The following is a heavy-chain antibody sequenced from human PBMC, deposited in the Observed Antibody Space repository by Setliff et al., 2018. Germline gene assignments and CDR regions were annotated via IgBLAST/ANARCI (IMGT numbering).Heavy chain of an antibody. CDR2: IIPIFGTA. CDR3: ARDGDNYYDSSGYYLNHAFDI. J-gene: IGHJ3*02. CDR1: GGTFSSYA. V-gene: IGHV1-69*13. Sequence: SVKVSCEASGGTFSSYAISWVRQAPGQGLEWMGGIIPIFGTANYAQKFQGRVTITADESTSTAYMELSSLRSEDTAVYYCARDGDNYYDSSGYYLNHAFDIWGQGTMVTVS. D-gene: IGHD3-22*01.